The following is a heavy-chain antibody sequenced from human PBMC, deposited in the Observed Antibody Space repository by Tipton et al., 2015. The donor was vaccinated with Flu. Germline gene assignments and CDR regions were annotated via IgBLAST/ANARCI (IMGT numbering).Heavy chain of an antibody. Sequence: TLSLTCTVSDYSISSGYYWGWIRQPPGKGLEWIGSISHSGSTYYNPTLKSRVTISLDTAKNQFSLKLSSVTAADTAVYYCARRTYYYGSGEQDYWGQGTLVTVSS. V-gene: IGHV4-38-2*02. D-gene: IGHD3-10*01. CDR2: ISHSGST. CDR3: ARRTYYYGSGEQDY. CDR1: DYSISSGYY. J-gene: IGHJ4*02.